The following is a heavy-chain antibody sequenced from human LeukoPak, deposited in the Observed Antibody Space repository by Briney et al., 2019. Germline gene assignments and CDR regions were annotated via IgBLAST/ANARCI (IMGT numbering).Heavy chain of an antibody. Sequence: TGGSLRLSCAASGFTFSSYSMNWVRQAPGKGLEWVSSISSSSSYIYYADSVKGRFTISRDNAKNSLYLQMNSLRAEDTAVYYCARDSGMVRGVPMYYFDYWGQGTLVTVSS. V-gene: IGHV3-21*01. D-gene: IGHD3-10*01. CDR2: ISSSSSYI. CDR1: GFTFSSYS. J-gene: IGHJ4*02. CDR3: ARDSGMVRGVPMYYFDY.